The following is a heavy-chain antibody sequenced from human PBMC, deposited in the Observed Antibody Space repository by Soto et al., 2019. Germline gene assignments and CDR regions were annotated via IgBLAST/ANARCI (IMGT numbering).Heavy chain of an antibody. CDR1: GYTFTSYY. J-gene: IGHJ3*02. CDR2: INPSGGST. V-gene: IGHV1-46*01. D-gene: IGHD5-18*01. Sequence: ASVKVSCKASGYTFTSYYMHWVRQAPGQGLEWMGIINPSGGSTSYAQKFQGRVTMTRDTSTSAVYMELSSLRSEDTAVYYCARRLDTAMVTGAFDIWGQGTMVTVSS. CDR3: ARRLDTAMVTGAFDI.